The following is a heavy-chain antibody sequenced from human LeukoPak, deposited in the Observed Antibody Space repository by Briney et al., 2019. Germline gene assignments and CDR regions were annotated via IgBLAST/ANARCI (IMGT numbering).Heavy chain of an antibody. J-gene: IGHJ2*01. CDR2: INHSGST. Sequence: SETLSLTCAVYGGSFSGYYWSWIRQPPGKGLEWIGEINHSGSTNYNPSLKSRVTISVDTSKNQFSLKLSSVTAADTAVYYCARDAPIYYDSSGYPPAYFDLWGRGTLVTVSS. D-gene: IGHD3-22*01. CDR3: ARDAPIYYDSSGYPPAYFDL. CDR1: GGSFSGYY. V-gene: IGHV4-34*01.